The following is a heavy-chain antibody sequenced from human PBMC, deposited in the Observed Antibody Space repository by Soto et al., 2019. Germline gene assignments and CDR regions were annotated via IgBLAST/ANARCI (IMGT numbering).Heavy chain of an antibody. D-gene: IGHD4-17*01. CDR3: ARDSSDYGIEY. J-gene: IGHJ4*02. CDR2: TSYDGSNK. Sequence: PGGSLRLSCAASGFTFTNYAMHWVCQAPGKGLEWVAVTSYDGSNKYYADSVKGRFTISRDNSKNTLYLQMNSLRTDDTAVYYCARDSSDYGIEYWGQGSLVTVSS. V-gene: IGHV3-30-3*01. CDR1: GFTFTNYA.